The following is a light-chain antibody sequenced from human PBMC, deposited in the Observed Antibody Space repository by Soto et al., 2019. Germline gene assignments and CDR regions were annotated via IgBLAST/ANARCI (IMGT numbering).Light chain of an antibody. Sequence: DIQITQSPSTLSGSVGDRVTITCRASQTISSWLAWYQQKPGKAPKLLIYKASTLKSGVPSRFSGSGSGTEFTLTISSMQPDDFANYYCQHYSSYSEAFGQGTKVDIK. V-gene: IGKV1-5*03. CDR3: QHYSSYSEA. CDR2: KAS. CDR1: QTISSW. J-gene: IGKJ1*01.